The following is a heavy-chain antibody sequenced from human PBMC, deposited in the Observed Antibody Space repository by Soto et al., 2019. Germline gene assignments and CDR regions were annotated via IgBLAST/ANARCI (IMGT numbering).Heavy chain of an antibody. CDR2: IIPILGIA. Sequence: GASVKVSCKASGYTFTSYGIGWVRQAPGQGLEWMGRIIPILGIANYAQKFQGRVTITADKSTSTAYMELSSLRSEDTAVYYCASATFARPFKAYYFDYWGQGTLVTVSS. CDR3: ASATFARPFKAYYFDY. CDR1: GYTFTSYG. V-gene: IGHV1-69*04. D-gene: IGHD2-15*01. J-gene: IGHJ4*02.